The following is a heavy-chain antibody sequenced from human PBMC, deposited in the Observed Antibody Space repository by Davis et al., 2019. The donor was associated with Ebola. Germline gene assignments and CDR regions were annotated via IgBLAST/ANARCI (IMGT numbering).Heavy chain of an antibody. CDR2: IYPDDSDT. D-gene: IGHD1/OR15-1a*01. Sequence: GESLKISCKGSGYIFSTYWIGWVRQMPGKGLEWMGIIYPDDSDTRYSPSFQGQVTFSVDKSISTAYVQWSSLKAADTAMYYCARYGTIGTAINGGTADFLVWGQGTLVTVSS. J-gene: IGHJ4*02. V-gene: IGHV5-51*01. CDR3: ARYGTIGTAINGGTADFLV. CDR1: GYIFSTYW.